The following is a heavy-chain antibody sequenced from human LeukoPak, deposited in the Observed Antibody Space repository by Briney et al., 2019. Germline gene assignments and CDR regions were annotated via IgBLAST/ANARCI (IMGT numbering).Heavy chain of an antibody. CDR1: GGSLSGYY. J-gene: IGHJ3*02. D-gene: IGHD2-21*02. CDR3: AGDTGGAFDI. V-gene: IGHV4-34*01. CDR2: INHSGST. Sequence: PSETLSLTCAAYGGSLSGYYWSWIRQPPGKGLEWIGEINHSGSTNYNPSLKSRVTISVDTSKNQFSLKLSSVTAADTAVYYCAGDTGGAFDIWGQGTMVTVSS.